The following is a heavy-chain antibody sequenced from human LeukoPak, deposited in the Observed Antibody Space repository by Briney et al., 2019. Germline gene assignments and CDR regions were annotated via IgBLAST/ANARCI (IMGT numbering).Heavy chain of an antibody. J-gene: IGHJ4*02. V-gene: IGHV4-61*01. CDR1: GASVSNNIYY. Sequence: PSETLSLTCTVPGASVSNNIYYWNWIRQPPGKGLEWIGYIYYGGSANYNPSLKSRATISLDTSKDQFSLKLTSVTAADTAVYYCTRIRRAGRDLTGLDDYWGQGTLVTVSS. D-gene: IGHD3-9*01. CDR3: TRIRRAGRDLTGLDDY. CDR2: IYYGGSA.